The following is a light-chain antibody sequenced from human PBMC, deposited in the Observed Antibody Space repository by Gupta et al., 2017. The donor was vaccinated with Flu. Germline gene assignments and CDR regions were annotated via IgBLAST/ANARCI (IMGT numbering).Light chain of an antibody. CDR1: TIGSKS. Sequence: SYVLTHPPSVSVAPGPTARITCGGNTIGSKSVHWYQQKPGQAPVLVVYDDSDRPSGIPERFSGSNSVNTATLTISRVEAGDEADYYCQVWDSSSDHVVFGGGTKLTVL. J-gene: IGLJ2*01. V-gene: IGLV3-21*02. CDR3: QVWDSSSDHVV. CDR2: DDS.